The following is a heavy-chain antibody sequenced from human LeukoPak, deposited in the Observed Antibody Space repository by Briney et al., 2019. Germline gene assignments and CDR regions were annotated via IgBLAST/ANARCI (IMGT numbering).Heavy chain of an antibody. J-gene: IGHJ4*02. CDR2: IYYSGIT. CDR1: GGSISRSSYY. D-gene: IGHD5-18*01. CDR3: ARTATSYSYGYLGN. Sequence: SETLSLTCTVSGGSISRSSYYWGWIRQPPGMGREWIGTIYYSGITYYSPSLKSRVMISVDTSKNQFSLKLSSVTAADTAVYYCARTATSYSYGYLGNWGQGTLVTVSS. V-gene: IGHV4-39*01.